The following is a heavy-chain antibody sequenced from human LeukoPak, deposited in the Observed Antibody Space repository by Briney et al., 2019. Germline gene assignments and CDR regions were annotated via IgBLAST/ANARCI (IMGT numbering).Heavy chain of an antibody. J-gene: IGHJ6*03. CDR1: GGSISSYY. Sequence: KASETLSLTCTVPGGSISSYYWSWIRQPAGKGLEWIGRIYASGSTNYNPSLKSRVTMSVDTSKNQFSLKLSSVTAADTAVYYCARGFRGSWPDYYYYYMDVWGKGTTVTVSS. V-gene: IGHV4-4*07. CDR3: ARGFRGSWPDYYYYYMDV. CDR2: IYASGST. D-gene: IGHD6-13*01.